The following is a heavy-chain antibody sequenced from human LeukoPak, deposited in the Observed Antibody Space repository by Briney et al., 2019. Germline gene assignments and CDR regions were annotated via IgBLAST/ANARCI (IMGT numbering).Heavy chain of an antibody. CDR1: GFTFSSHW. J-gene: IGHJ4*02. Sequence: GGSLRLSCAASGFTFSSHWMHWVRQAPGKGLVWVSRIKDDGSHTNYADSVKGRFTISRDNAKNTLSLQMNSLRAEDTAVYYCARGSGIITGIDEWGQGTLVTVTS. CDR3: ARGSGIITGIDE. D-gene: IGHD6-25*01. V-gene: IGHV3-74*01. CDR2: IKDDGSHT.